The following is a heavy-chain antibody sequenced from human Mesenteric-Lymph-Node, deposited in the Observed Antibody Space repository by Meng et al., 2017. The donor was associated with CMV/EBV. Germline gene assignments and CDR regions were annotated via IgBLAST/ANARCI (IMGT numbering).Heavy chain of an antibody. Sequence: GESLKISCTASGFTFNTYAMSWVRQGPGKGLEWVSDISGSGDSTNYADSVTGRFTISRDNSKSTVYLQMTSLRIEDTAVYSCAKVVSYYYYGMDVWGQGTTVTVSS. CDR2: ISGSGDST. J-gene: IGHJ6*02. V-gene: IGHV3-23*01. CDR3: AKVVSYYYYGMDV. CDR1: GFTFNTYA.